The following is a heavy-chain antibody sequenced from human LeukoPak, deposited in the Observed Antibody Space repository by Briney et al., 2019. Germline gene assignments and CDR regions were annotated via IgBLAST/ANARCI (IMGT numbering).Heavy chain of an antibody. V-gene: IGHV3-33*01. J-gene: IGHJ4*02. CDR1: GFTFSDSG. Sequence: PGGSLRLSCAASGFTFSDSGMHWVRQAPGKGLEWVAVIWYDGSNKYYADSVKGRFTISRDNSKNTLYLQMNSLRAEDTAVYYCARDSGVGGVIINRKPLDYWGEGTLVTVSS. D-gene: IGHD3-10*01. CDR2: IWYDGSNK. CDR3: ARDSGVGGVIINRKPLDY.